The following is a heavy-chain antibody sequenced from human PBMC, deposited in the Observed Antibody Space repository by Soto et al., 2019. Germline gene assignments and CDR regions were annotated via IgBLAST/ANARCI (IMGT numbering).Heavy chain of an antibody. CDR2: INPSGGST. J-gene: IGHJ5*02. D-gene: IGHD1-26*01. CDR3: AREGGRIVGKELLRNWFDP. V-gene: IGHV1-46*01. Sequence: QVQLVQSGAEVKKPGASVKVSCKASGYTFTSYYMHWVRQAPGQGLEWMGIINPSGGSTSYAQKFQGRVTMTRDTSTSTVYMELSSLRSEDTAVYYCAREGGRIVGKELLRNWFDPWGQGTLVTVSS. CDR1: GYTFTSYY.